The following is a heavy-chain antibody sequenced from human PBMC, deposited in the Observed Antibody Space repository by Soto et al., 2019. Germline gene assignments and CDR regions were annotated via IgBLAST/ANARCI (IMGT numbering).Heavy chain of an antibody. V-gene: IGHV3-23*01. Sequence: GGSLRLSCAASGFTFSSYAMSGVRQAQGKGLEWVSAISGSGGSTYYADSVKGRFTISRDNSKNTLYLQMNSLRAAATAVYYFSNSDRCVAHNYYFYFWGQGTLVTVSS. J-gene: IGHJ4*02. CDR2: ISGSGGST. D-gene: IGHD1-1*01. CDR3: SNSDRCVAHNYYFYF. CDR1: GFTFSSYA.